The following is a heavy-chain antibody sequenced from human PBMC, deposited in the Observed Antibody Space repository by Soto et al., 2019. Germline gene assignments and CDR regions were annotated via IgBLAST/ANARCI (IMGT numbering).Heavy chain of an antibody. V-gene: IGHV3-33*01. CDR1: GFTFSSYG. J-gene: IGHJ6*02. D-gene: IGHD3-10*01. Sequence: QVQLVESGGGVVQPGRSLRLSCAASGFTFSSYGMHWVRQAPGKGLEWVAVIWYDGSNKYYADSVKGRFTISRDNSKNTLYVQMNSLRAEDTAVYYCARDTDYYGSRPMDVWGQGTTVTVSS. CDR3: ARDTDYYGSRPMDV. CDR2: IWYDGSNK.